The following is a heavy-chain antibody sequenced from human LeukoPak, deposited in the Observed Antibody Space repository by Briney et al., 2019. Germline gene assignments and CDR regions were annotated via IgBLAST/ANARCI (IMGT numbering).Heavy chain of an antibody. J-gene: IGHJ6*03. CDR2: IIPIFGTA. V-gene: IGHV1-69*05. CDR3: ARSAYSSSFQQYYYYYMDV. D-gene: IGHD6-6*01. CDR1: GGTFSSYA. Sequence: SVKVSCKASGGTFSSYAISWVRQAPGQGLEWMGGIIPIFGTANYAQKFQGRVTITTDESTSTAYMELSSLRSEDTAVYYCARSAYSSSFQQYYYYYMDVWGKGTTVTVSS.